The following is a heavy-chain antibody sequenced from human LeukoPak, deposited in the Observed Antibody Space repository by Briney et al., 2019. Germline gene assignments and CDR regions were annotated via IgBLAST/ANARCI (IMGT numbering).Heavy chain of an antibody. V-gene: IGHV4-39*01. CDR3: ASTAQNDYGDHVWGPDDY. D-gene: IGHD4-17*01. CDR1: GGSISSRSYY. CDR2: IYYSGST. J-gene: IGHJ4*02. Sequence: SETLSLTCTVSGGSISSRSYYWGWIRQPPGKGLEWIGSIYYSGSTYYNPSLKSRVTISVDTSKNQFSLKLSSVTAADTAVYYCASTAQNDYGDHVWGPDDYWGQGTLVTVSS.